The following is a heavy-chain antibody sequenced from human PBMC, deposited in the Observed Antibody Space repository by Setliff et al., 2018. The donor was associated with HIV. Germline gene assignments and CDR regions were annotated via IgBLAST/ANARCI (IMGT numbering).Heavy chain of an antibody. CDR1: GYILNLYD. CDR3: ARDGSSTAVAGHVLYA. J-gene: IGHJ5*02. Sequence: ASVKVSCKASGYILNLYDISWVRQAPGQGPEWMGWISPDSGKTEYAKNFQDRITMTIDKSTRTAYMELSRLRSDDTAVYYCARDGSSTAVAGHVLYAWGQGTLVTVSS. D-gene: IGHD6-19*01. V-gene: IGHV1-18*04. CDR2: ISPDSGKT.